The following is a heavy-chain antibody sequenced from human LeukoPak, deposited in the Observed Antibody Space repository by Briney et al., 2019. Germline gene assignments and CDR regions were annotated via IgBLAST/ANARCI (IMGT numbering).Heavy chain of an antibody. V-gene: IGHV4-34*01. Sequence: SETLSLTCAVYGGSFSGYYWSWIRQPPGKGLEWIGEINHSGSTNYNPSLKSRVTISVDTSKNQFSLKLSSVTAADTAVYYCARSRRYGRRTAFYNWFDPWGQGTLVTVSS. CDR1: GGSFSGYY. CDR3: ARSRRYGRRTAFYNWFDP. D-gene: IGHD3-9*01. CDR2: INHSGST. J-gene: IGHJ5*02.